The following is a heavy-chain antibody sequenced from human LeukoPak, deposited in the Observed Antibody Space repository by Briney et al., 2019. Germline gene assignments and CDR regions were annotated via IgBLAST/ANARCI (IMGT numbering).Heavy chain of an antibody. J-gene: IGHJ6*03. CDR1: GYTFTIYD. Sequence: ASVKLSCKASGYTFTIYDINWVRQATGQGLEWMGWMNPNSGNTGYAEKFQGRVTITRDTSITTAYMELTSLRSEDSAVYYCARGPAYSNHGASYYYYMDVWGKGTTVTVSS. D-gene: IGHD4-11*01. CDR2: MNPNSGNT. V-gene: IGHV1-8*03. CDR3: ARGPAYSNHGASYYYYMDV.